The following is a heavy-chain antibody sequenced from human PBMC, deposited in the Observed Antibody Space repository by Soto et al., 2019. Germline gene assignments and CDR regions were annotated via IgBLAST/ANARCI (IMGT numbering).Heavy chain of an antibody. CDR1: GYTFANHY. J-gene: IGHJ4*02. V-gene: IGHV1-46*01. CDR3: ARGNTAPADY. CDR2: INPLGGST. Sequence: QVQLVQSGPEVKKPGASVTVSCKTSGYTFANHYIHWVRQAPGQGLEWLAIINPLGGSTNYAQKFRGRVTLTSDTSTSTVYMQLSSLRSDDTAVYYCARGNTAPADYWGQGTLVTVSS.